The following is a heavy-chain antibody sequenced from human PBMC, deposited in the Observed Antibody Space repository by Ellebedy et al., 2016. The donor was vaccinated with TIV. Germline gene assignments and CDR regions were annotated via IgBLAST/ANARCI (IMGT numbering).Heavy chain of an antibody. Sequence: GESLKISCQASGYSFTAYWIGWVRQMPGKGLEWIGITYPGDSNTKYSPSFQGQVTISADKSISTAYLRWSSLKASDTAMYYCARQALPASGDYDSTGFDFWGQGTLVTVSS. D-gene: IGHD4-17*01. V-gene: IGHV5-51*01. J-gene: IGHJ4*02. CDR2: TYPGDSNT. CDR1: GYSFTAYW. CDR3: ARQALPASGDYDSTGFDF.